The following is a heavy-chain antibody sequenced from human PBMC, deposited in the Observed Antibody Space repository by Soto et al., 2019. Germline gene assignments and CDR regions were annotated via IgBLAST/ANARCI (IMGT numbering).Heavy chain of an antibody. Sequence: QVQLVQSGPEVKKPGASVKVSCKASGYTFTAYYMHWVRQAPGQGLEWVGWMNPNNGGTNYSQQFQGRDTMTRDTSISTAYMEQSRLRSDDTAGYYCARRFLETRDWFDPWGQGTLVPVSS. D-gene: IGHD3-3*01. J-gene: IGHJ5*02. CDR2: MNPNNGGT. CDR1: GYTFTAYY. CDR3: ARRFLETRDWFDP. V-gene: IGHV1-2*02.